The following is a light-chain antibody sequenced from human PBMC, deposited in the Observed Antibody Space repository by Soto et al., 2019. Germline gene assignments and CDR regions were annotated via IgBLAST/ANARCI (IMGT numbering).Light chain of an antibody. CDR2: AAS. Sequence: DIQMTQSPSSVSASVGDRVTITCRASQDISSWLAWYQQKPGKAPKLLIYAASSLQSGVPSRFSGSGSGTDFSLTIRSLQPEDFATYYCQQANSFPITFGQGTRLEIK. CDR3: QQANSFPIT. CDR1: QDISSW. V-gene: IGKV1-12*01. J-gene: IGKJ5*01.